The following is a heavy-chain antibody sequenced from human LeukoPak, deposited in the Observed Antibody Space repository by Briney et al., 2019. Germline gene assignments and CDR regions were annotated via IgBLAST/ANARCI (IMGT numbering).Heavy chain of an antibody. J-gene: IGHJ4*02. CDR2: IKSKTDGGTT. CDR3: TTAGSSSWYYFDY. D-gene: IGHD6-13*01. Sequence: PGGSLRLSCAASGFTFSNAWMSWVRQAPGKGLEWVGRIKSKTDGGTTDYAAPVKGRFTISRDDSKSTLYLQMNSLKTEDTAVYYCTTAGSSSWYYFDYWGQGTLVTVSS. V-gene: IGHV3-15*01. CDR1: GFTFSNAW.